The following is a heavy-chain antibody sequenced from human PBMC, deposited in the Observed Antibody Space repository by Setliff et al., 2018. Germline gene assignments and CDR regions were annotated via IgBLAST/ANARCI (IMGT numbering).Heavy chain of an antibody. Sequence: PSETLSLTCTVSGASINSGSNYWGWIRQPPGKGLEWIGRIHYRGTTYSNASLASRLTLSVDTSKNQFSLKLTSVTAADTAAYYCARTGTYRYFDSWGQGSQVTVSS. J-gene: IGHJ4*02. CDR2: IHYRGTT. V-gene: IGHV4-39*01. CDR3: ARTGTYRYFDS. D-gene: IGHD1-7*01. CDR1: GASINSGSNY.